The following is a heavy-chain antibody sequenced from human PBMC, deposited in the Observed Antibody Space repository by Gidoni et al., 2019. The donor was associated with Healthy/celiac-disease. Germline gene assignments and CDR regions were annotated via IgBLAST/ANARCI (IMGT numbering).Heavy chain of an antibody. CDR3: AKVYYYDSSGYYYPTYDAFDI. CDR2: ISGSGGST. J-gene: IGHJ3*02. D-gene: IGHD3-22*01. Sequence: EVQLVESGVGVVQPGGSLRLPWAAPGFTFSSLAVARGRQAPGKGLEWVSAISGSGGSTYYADSVKGRFTISRDNSKNTLYLQMNSLRAEDTAVYYCAKVYYYDSSGYYYPTYDAFDIWGQGTMVTVSS. CDR1: GFTFSSLA. V-gene: IGHV3-23*04.